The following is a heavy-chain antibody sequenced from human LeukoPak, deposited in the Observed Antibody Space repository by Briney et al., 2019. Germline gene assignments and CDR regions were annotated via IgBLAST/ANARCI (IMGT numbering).Heavy chain of an antibody. V-gene: IGHV3-30*04. CDR1: GFTFSSYA. Sequence: PGRSLRLSCAASGFTFSSYAMHWVRQAPGKGLEWVAVISYDGSNKYYADSVKGRFTISRDNSKNTLYLQMNSLRAEDTAVYYCARDHLSSGSSPDYYYYYYMDVWGKGTTVTISS. D-gene: IGHD6-19*01. CDR3: ARDHLSSGSSPDYYYYYYMDV. CDR2: ISYDGSNK. J-gene: IGHJ6*03.